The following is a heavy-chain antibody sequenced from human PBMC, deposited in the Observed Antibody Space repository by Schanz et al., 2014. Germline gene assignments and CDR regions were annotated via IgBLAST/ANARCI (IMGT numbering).Heavy chain of an antibody. V-gene: IGHV3-33*03. CDR1: GFTLSSYG. J-gene: IGHJ6*03. CDR3: ARPSDSSWYMDV. Sequence: QVQLVESGGGVVQPGRSLRLSCSASGFTLSSYGMHWVRQAPGKGLEWVALISYDGSSKNHADSVQGRFTISRDNAKNSLYLQMNSLRAEDTAVYYCARPSDSSWYMDVWGKGTTVTVSS. CDR2: ISYDGSSK. D-gene: IGHD2-21*02.